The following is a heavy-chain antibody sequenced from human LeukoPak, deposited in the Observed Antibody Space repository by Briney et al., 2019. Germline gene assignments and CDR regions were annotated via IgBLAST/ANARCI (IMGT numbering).Heavy chain of an antibody. CDR2: ISYDGSNK. J-gene: IGHJ4*02. Sequence: GGSLRLSCAASGFTFSSYGMNWVRQAPGKGLEWVAVISYDGSNKYYADSVKGRSTISRDNSKNTLYLQMNSLRAEDTAVYYCAKLVGATTPDDYWGQGTLVTVSS. V-gene: IGHV3-30*18. CDR1: GFTFSSYG. D-gene: IGHD1-26*01. CDR3: AKLVGATTPDDY.